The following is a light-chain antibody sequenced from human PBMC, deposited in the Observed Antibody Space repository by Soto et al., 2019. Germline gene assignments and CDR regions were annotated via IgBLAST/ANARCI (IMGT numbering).Light chain of an antibody. V-gene: IGKV3-11*01. Sequence: EIVLTQSPATLSLSPGERATLSCRTSQRISSYLAWYQQKPGQAPRLLIYDASNRATAIPARFSGSGSGTDFTLTISSLEPEDFEIYYCQQRSNWPWTFGQGTKVEIK. J-gene: IGKJ1*01. CDR1: QRISSY. CDR2: DAS. CDR3: QQRSNWPWT.